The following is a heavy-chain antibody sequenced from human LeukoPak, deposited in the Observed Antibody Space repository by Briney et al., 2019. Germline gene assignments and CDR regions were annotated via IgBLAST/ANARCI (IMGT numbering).Heavy chain of an antibody. J-gene: IGHJ1*01. D-gene: IGHD1-26*01. Sequence: PGGSLRLSCAASGFMFSSYWMSWVRQAPEKGLEWVANIKEDGSEKYYVDSVKGRFTISRDGSKNTLYLQLNSLRTEDTAIYYCVREREGSNSEHWGQGTLVTVSS. CDR1: GFMFSSYW. V-gene: IGHV3-7*03. CDR3: VREREGSNSEH. CDR2: IKEDGSEK.